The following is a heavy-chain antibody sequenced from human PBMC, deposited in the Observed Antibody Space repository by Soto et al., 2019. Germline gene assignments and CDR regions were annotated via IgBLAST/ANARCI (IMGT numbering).Heavy chain of an antibody. CDR3: AFPATNDFDY. J-gene: IGHJ4*02. D-gene: IGHD4-4*01. CDR2: VYHSGST. CDR1: GGSINSNNW. V-gene: IGHV4-4*02. Sequence: PSETLSLTCAVSGGSINSNNWWSWVRQPPGKGLEWIGEVYHSGSTNYNPSLKSRVATSMDQSKNLFSLTLSSVTAADTAVYYCAFPATNDFDYWGQGSLVTVSS.